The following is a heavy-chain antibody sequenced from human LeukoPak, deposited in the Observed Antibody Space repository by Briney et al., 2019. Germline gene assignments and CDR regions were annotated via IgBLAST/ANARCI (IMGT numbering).Heavy chain of an antibody. CDR1: GGTFSSYA. D-gene: IGHD6-6*01. Sequence: ASVKVSCKASGGTFSSYAISWVRQAPGQGLEWMGGIIPIFGTANYAQKFQGRVTITADESTSTAYMELSSLRSEDTAVYYRASSSSSLGYYYYMDVWGKGTTVTVS. CDR3: ASSSSSLGYYYYMDV. V-gene: IGHV1-69*01. J-gene: IGHJ6*03. CDR2: IIPIFGTA.